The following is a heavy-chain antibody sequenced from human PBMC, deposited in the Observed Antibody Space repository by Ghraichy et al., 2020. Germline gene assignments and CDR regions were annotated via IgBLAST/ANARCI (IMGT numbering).Heavy chain of an antibody. CDR1: GGSLSGYY. V-gene: IGHV4-34*01. Sequence: SQTLSLTCVVYGGSLSGYYWSWIRQPPGKGLEWIGEVNDGGGTNYNPSLKSRVTIFVDTSKNQFSLNLNSVTAADTAVYYCTRGKGIAIWGQGTMVTVSS. CDR2: VNDGGGT. CDR3: TRGKGIAI. D-gene: IGHD6-13*01. J-gene: IGHJ3*02.